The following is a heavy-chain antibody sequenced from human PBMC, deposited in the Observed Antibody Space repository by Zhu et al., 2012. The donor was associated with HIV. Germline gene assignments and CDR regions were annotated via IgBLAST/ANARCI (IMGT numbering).Heavy chain of an antibody. Sequence: QVQLQESGPGLVKPSETLSLTCAVSGSSIISTYYWGWIRQPPGKGLEWIGSIYHSETTYYNPSLKSRVTISIDTANNQFSLKLSSVTAADTAVYYCARHSWTATDYFDYWGQGTLV. V-gene: IGHV4-38-2*01. CDR3: ARHSWTATDYFDY. D-gene: IGHD3-3*02. J-gene: IGHJ4*02. CDR2: IYHSETT. CDR1: GSSIISTYY.